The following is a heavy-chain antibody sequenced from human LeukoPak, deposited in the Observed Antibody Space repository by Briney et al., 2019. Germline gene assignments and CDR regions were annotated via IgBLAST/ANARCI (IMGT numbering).Heavy chain of an antibody. J-gene: IGHJ4*02. D-gene: IGHD6-19*01. CDR1: GYNFITYA. Sequence: GASVKVSCKASGYNFITYAINWVRQAPGQGLEWMGWINTNTGNPTYAQGFTGRFVFSLDTSVSTAYLQISSLKAEDTAVYYCARDEQWPRFDYWGQGTLVTVSS. CDR2: INTNTGNP. V-gene: IGHV7-4-1*02. CDR3: ARDEQWPRFDY.